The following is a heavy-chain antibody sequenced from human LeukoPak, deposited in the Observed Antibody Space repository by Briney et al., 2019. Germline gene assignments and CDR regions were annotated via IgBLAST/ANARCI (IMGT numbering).Heavy chain of an antibody. Sequence: SETLSLTCTVSGDSISSYYWSWIRQPPGKGLEWIGYISYSGSTNYNPSLESRVTISGDTSKNQFSLKLSSVTAADTAFYYCARQSRGTTARLFDYWGQGTLVTVSS. D-gene: IGHD1-1*01. CDR1: GDSISSYY. CDR2: ISYSGST. J-gene: IGHJ4*02. V-gene: IGHV4-59*08. CDR3: ARQSRGTTARLFDY.